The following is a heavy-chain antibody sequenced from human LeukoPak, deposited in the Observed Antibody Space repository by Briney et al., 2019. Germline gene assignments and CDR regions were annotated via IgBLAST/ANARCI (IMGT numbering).Heavy chain of an antibody. CDR3: ARGVYYYESSGLDY. CDR2: INHSGST. D-gene: IGHD3-22*01. J-gene: IGHJ4*02. Sequence: KPSETPSLTCAVYGGSFGGYYWSWIRQSPGKGLEWIGEINHSGSTNYNPSLKSRVTISVDTSKKQFSLKLSSVTAADTAVYYCARGVYYYESSGLDYWGQGTLVTVSS. CDR1: GGSFGGYY. V-gene: IGHV4-34*01.